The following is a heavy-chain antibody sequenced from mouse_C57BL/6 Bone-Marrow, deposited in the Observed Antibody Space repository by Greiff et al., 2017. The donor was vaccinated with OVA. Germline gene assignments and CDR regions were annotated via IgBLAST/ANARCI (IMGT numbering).Heavy chain of an antibody. V-gene: IGHV14-4*01. D-gene: IGHD1-1*01. CDR3: TRHWITTVVAEGYFDD. Sequence: EVQLQQSGAELVRPGASVKLSCTASGFNIKDDYMHWVKQRPEQGLEWIGWIDLGNGDTEYASKFQGKATITADTSSNTAYLQLSSLTSEDTAVYYCTRHWITTVVAEGYFDDWGQGTTLTVSS. J-gene: IGHJ2*01. CDR1: GFNIKDDY. CDR2: IDLGNGDT.